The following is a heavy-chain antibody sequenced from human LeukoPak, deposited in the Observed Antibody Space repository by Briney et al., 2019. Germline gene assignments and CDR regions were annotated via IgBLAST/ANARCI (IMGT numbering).Heavy chain of an antibody. Sequence: GGSLRLSCAASGFTFSNAWMSWVRQAPGKGLEWVSYISSSGSTIYYADSVKGRFTISRDNAKNSLYLQMNSLRAEDTAVYYCARDREPSLKMSRDAFDIWGQGTMVTVSS. CDR1: GFTFSNAW. D-gene: IGHD1-14*01. J-gene: IGHJ3*02. V-gene: IGHV3-11*04. CDR3: ARDREPSLKMSRDAFDI. CDR2: ISSSGSTI.